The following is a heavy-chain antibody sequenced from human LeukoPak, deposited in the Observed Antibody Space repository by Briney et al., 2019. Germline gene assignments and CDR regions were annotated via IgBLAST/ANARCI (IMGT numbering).Heavy chain of an antibody. CDR3: ARAPRDGYNSDYFNY. CDR2: IYSGGST. J-gene: IGHJ4*02. D-gene: IGHD5-24*01. Sequence: GGSLRLSRAASGFTVSSNYMSWVRQAPGKGLEWVSVIYSGGSTYYADSVKGRFTISRDNSKNTLYLQMNSLRAEDTAVYYCARAPRDGYNSDYFNYWGQGTLVTVSS. V-gene: IGHV3-66*02. CDR1: GFTVSSNY.